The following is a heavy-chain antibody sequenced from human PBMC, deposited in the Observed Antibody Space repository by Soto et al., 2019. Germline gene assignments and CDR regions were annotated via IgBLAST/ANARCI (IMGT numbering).Heavy chain of an antibody. Sequence: GPSLKVSCKTSGYTFTSYYMHWVRQAPAQGLEWMGIINPSDGSTSYAQKFQGRYTMTKDTTTSTVYMVLRSMRSKDTAVYHCTRREQKIVQIFDSWGQGTLVTVSS. D-gene: IGHD6-13*01. CDR3: TRREQKIVQIFDS. CDR1: GYTFTSYY. J-gene: IGHJ4*02. CDR2: INPSDGST. V-gene: IGHV1-46*03.